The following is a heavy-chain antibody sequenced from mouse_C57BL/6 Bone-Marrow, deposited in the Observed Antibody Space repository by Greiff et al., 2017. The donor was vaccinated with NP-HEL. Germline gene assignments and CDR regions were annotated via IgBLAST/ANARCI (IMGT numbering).Heavy chain of an antibody. CDR3: ARWLLSSWFAY. V-gene: IGHV1-81*01. CDR2: IYPRSGNT. CDR1: GYTFTSYG. Sequence: QVHVKQSGAELARPGASVKLSCKASGYTFTSYGISWVKQRTGQGLEWIGEIYPRSGNTYYNEKFKGKATLTADKSSSTAYMELRSLTSEDSAVYFCARWLLSSWFAYWGQGTLVTVSA. D-gene: IGHD2-3*01. J-gene: IGHJ3*01.